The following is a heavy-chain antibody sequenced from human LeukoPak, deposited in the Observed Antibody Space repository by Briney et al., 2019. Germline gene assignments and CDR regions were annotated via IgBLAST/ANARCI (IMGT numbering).Heavy chain of an antibody. J-gene: IGHJ4*02. D-gene: IGHD2-21*02. CDR2: MNPNSGNT. Sequence: GASVKVSCKASGYTFTSYDINWVRQATGQGLEWMGWMNPNSGNTGYAQKFQGRVTMTRNTSISTAYMELSSLRSEDTAVYYCARGDPYRGGDCYSNWGQGTLVTVSS. V-gene: IGHV1-8*01. CDR3: ARGDPYRGGDCYSN. CDR1: GYTFTSYD.